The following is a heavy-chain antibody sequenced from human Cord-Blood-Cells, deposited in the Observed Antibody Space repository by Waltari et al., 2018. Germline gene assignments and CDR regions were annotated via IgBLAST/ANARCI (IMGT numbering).Heavy chain of an antibody. CDR3: ARGRGITMVRGVEEYFQH. V-gene: IGHV1-46*01. CDR1: GYTFTSYY. D-gene: IGHD3-10*01. J-gene: IGHJ1*01. CDR2: INPSGGST. Sequence: QVQLVQSGAEVKKPGASVKVSCKASGYTFTSYYMHWVRQAPGQGLEWMGIINPSGGSTSYAQKFQGRVTMTRDTSTSTVYMELSSLRSEDTAVYYCARGRGITMVRGVEEYFQHWGQGTLVTVSS.